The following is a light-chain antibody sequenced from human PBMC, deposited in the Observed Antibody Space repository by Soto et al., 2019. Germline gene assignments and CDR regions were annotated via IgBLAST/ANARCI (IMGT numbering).Light chain of an antibody. J-gene: IGLJ1*01. CDR1: SSDVGGYNY. Sequence: QSVLTQPASVSGSPGQSITISCTGTSSDVGGYNYVSWYQQHPGKAPKLMIYEVSNRPSGVSNRFSGSKSGNTASLTISGLQAEDEADYYCSSYTSSITYVFGTGTKGPVL. V-gene: IGLV2-14*01. CDR3: SSYTSSITYV. CDR2: EVS.